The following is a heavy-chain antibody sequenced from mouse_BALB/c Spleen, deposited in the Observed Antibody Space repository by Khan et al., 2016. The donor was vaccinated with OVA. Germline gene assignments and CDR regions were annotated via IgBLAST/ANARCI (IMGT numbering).Heavy chain of an antibody. D-gene: IGHD4-1*01. V-gene: IGHV5-6*01. J-gene: IGHJ3*01. CDR2: ISSDGSYT. CDR1: GFTFSAYG. Sequence: EVELVESGGDLVRPGGSLKLSCAASGFTFSAYGMSWVRQSPDKRLEWVATISSDGSYTYYPDSLKGRFPISRDNAKSTLYLQMRSLKSEDTAMYYCASHLTGSSAYWGQGTLVTVSA. CDR3: ASHLTGSSAY.